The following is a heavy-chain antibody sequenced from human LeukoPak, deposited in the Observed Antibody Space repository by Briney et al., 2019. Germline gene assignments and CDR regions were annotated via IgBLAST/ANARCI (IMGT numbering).Heavy chain of an antibody. Sequence: GGSLRLSCAASGFTFSSYWMHWVRQAPGEGLVWVSRINSDGSSTSYADSVKGRFTISRDNAKNTLYLQMNSLRAEDTAVYYCAKGAYYDSSGAEYWGQGTLVTVSS. CDR2: INSDGSST. CDR1: GFTFSSYW. CDR3: AKGAYYDSSGAEY. V-gene: IGHV3-74*01. J-gene: IGHJ4*02. D-gene: IGHD3-22*01.